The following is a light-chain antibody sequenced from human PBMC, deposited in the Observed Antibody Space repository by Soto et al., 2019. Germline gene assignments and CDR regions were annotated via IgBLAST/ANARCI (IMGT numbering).Light chain of an antibody. V-gene: IGKV3-11*01. CDR3: QQRSNWPVT. Sequence: EIVLTQSPGPLSLSPGERATLSCRASQSVSSYLAWYQQKPGQAPRLLIYDASTRATCIAARFSGSGSGTDFTLTISRLEPDDFAVYYCQQRSNWPVTCRQGTKVEV. J-gene: IGKJ1*01. CDR2: DAS. CDR1: QSVSSY.